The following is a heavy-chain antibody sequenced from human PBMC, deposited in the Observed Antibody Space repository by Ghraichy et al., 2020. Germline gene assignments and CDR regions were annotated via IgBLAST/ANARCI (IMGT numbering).Heavy chain of an antibody. D-gene: IGHD3/OR15-3a*01. V-gene: IGHV3-13*01. Sequence: GGSLRLSCAASGFTFSSYDMHWVRRATGNGLEWVSAIGSAGDTSYPDSVKGRFTISRDNGKNSLYLQMNSLRAGDTAVYYCARQIFAGLFDHWGQGTLVTVSS. CDR1: GFTFSSYD. CDR3: ARQIFAGLFDH. J-gene: IGHJ4*02. CDR2: IGSAGDT.